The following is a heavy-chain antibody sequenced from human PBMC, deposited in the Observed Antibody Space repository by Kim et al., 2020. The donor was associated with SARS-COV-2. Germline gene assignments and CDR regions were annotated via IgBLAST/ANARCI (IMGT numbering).Heavy chain of an antibody. Sequence: GESLKISCKGSGYSFTSYWIGWVRQMPGKGLEWMGIIYPGDSDTRYSPSFQGQVTISADKSISTAYLQWSSLKASDTAMYYCARSSDSSGWMSSAFDIWGQGTMVTVSS. V-gene: IGHV5-51*01. CDR1: GYSFTSYW. D-gene: IGHD6-19*01. CDR3: ARSSDSSGWMSSAFDI. CDR2: IYPGDSDT. J-gene: IGHJ3*02.